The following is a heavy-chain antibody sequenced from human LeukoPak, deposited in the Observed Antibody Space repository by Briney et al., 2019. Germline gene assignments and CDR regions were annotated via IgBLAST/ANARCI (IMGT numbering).Heavy chain of an antibody. D-gene: IGHD2-15*01. CDR2: IRYDGSNK. CDR3: AKDGLDSGGNLVDY. Sequence: PGGSLRLSCAASGFTFSSYDMHWVRQAPGKGLEWVAFIRYDGSNKYYADSVKGRFTISRDNSKNTLYLQMNSLRAEDTAVYYCAKDGLDSGGNLVDYWGQGTLVTVSS. V-gene: IGHV3-30*02. J-gene: IGHJ4*02. CDR1: GFTFSSYD.